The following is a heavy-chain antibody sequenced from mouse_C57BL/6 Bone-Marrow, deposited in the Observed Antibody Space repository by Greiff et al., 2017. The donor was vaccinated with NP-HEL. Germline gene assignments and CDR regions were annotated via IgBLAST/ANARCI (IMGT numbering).Heavy chain of an antibody. V-gene: IGHV1-81*01. CDR2: IYPRSGNT. J-gene: IGHJ1*03. CDR3: ARDGYYGWYFDV. D-gene: IGHD2-3*01. Sequence: QVQLQQSGAELARPGASVKLSCKASGYTFTSYGISWVKQRTGQGLEWIGEIYPRSGNTYYNEKFKGKATLTADKSSSTAYMELRSLTSEDSAVYFCARDGYYGWYFDVWGTGTTVTVSS. CDR1: GYTFTSYG.